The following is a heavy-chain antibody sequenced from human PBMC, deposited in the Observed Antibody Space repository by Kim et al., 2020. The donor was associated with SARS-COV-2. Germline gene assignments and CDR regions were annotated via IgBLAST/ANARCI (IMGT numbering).Heavy chain of an antibody. CDR1: GFNFRDHG. J-gene: IGHJ4*01. Sequence: GGSLRLSCAASGFNFRDHGMHWVRQAPGKGLEWVALISYDGSNEYYADPVKGRFTISRDNSKNTVYLQMNSLRADDTAVYYCAKDQVVGGYSRNTGFDYW. CDR2: ISYDGSNE. CDR3: AKDQVVGGYSRNTGFDY. V-gene: IGHV3-30*18. D-gene: IGHD2-21*02.